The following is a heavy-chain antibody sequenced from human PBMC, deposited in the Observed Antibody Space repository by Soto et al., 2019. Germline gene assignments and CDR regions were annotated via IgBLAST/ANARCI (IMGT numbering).Heavy chain of an antibody. V-gene: IGHV4-4*02. CDR2: IYHSGST. CDR1: GGSISSSNW. D-gene: IGHD5-12*01. Sequence: SETLSLTCAVSGGSISSSNWWSWVRQPPGKGLEWIGEIYHSGSTNYNPSLKSRVTISVDKSKNQFSLKLSSVTAADTAVYYCARFGSGDSGYGDYFDYWGQGTLVTVSS. CDR3: ARFGSGDSGYGDYFDY. J-gene: IGHJ4*02.